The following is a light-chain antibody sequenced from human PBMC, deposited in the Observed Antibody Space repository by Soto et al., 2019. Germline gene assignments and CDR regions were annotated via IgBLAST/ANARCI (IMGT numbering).Light chain of an antibody. V-gene: IGLV2-14*01. Sequence: QSALTQPASVSGSPGQSITISCTGTSSDVGGYNYVSWYQQHPGKAPKPMIYDVSNRPSGVSNRFSGSKSGNTASLTISGPQAEDEADYYCSSYTSSSTRVFGTGTKVTVL. CDR2: DVS. J-gene: IGLJ1*01. CDR3: SSYTSSSTRV. CDR1: SSDVGGYNY.